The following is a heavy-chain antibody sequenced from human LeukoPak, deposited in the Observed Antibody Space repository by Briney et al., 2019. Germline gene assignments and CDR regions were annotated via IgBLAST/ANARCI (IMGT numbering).Heavy chain of an antibody. CDR3: ARDRGYYDSYTSYYFDY. D-gene: IGHD3-22*01. Sequence: PGGSLRLSCAASGFTFSSYAMHWVRQAPGKGLEWVAVISYDGSNKYYADSVKGRFTISRDNSKNTLYLKMNSLRAEDTAVYYCARDRGYYDSYTSYYFDYWGQGTLVTVSS. J-gene: IGHJ4*02. CDR2: ISYDGSNK. CDR1: GFTFSSYA. V-gene: IGHV3-30*04.